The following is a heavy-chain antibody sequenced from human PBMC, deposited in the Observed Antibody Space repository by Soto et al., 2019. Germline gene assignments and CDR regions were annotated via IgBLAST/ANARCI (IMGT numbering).Heavy chain of an antibody. D-gene: IGHD3-22*01. CDR1: GGSFSGYY. V-gene: IGHV4-34*01. Sequence: SDTLSLTCAVYGGSFSGYYWSWIRQPPGKGLEWIGEINHSGSTNYNPSLKSRVTISVDTSKNQFSLKLSSVTAADTAVYYCARDGGYYDSSGPIAYYDGMDVWGQGTTVT. CDR2: INHSGST. J-gene: IGHJ6*02. CDR3: ARDGGYYDSSGPIAYYDGMDV.